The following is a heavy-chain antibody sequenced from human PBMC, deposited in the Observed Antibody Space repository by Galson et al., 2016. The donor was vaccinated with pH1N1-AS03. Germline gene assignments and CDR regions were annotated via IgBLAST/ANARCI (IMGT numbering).Heavy chain of an antibody. CDR2: IKSQIYGGTI. J-gene: IGHJ4*02. CDR3: TTGLYDTGGVDH. CDR1: GFTFSIYA. D-gene: IGHD3-16*01. Sequence: LRLSCAASGFTFSIYAMHWVRQAPGKGLEWVGRIKSQIYGGTIDYAAPVKGRFTISRDDSKDTLSLQMNSLETEDTAVYYCTTGLYDTGGVDHWGQGTLVTVSS. V-gene: IGHV3-15*01.